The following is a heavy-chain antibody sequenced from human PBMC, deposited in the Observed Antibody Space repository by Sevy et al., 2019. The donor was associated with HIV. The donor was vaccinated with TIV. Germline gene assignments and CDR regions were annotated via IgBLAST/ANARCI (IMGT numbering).Heavy chain of an antibody. J-gene: IGHJ4*02. Sequence: ASVKVSCKVYGHTLNRLGIHWVRQAPGKGLEWMGSLDPKDGETFQAQKFQGRVTMTDDTSTDKAYMELSSLRAEDTAVYYCAATKDYYENSGSPFDYWGQGTLVTVSS. CDR3: AATKDYYENSGSPFDY. V-gene: IGHV1-24*01. CDR2: LDPKDGET. D-gene: IGHD3-22*01. CDR1: GHTLNRLG.